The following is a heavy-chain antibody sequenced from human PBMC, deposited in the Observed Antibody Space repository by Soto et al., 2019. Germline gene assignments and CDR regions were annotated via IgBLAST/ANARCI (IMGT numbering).Heavy chain of an antibody. CDR1: GGSIISNKW. V-gene: IGHV4-4*02. CDR2: IYHSGST. Sequence: SETLSLTCAVSGGSIISNKWWTWVRQPPGKGLEWIGEIYHSGSTNYNPSLKSRVTISLDKSKNQFSLKLTSVTAADSAVYYCARDDHIVVVPTSLGAMDVWGQGTTVTVSS. D-gene: IGHD2-2*01. CDR3: ARDDHIVVVPTSLGAMDV. J-gene: IGHJ6*02.